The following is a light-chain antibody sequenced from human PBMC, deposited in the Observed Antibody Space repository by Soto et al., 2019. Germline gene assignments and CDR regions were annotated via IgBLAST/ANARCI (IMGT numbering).Light chain of an antibody. CDR2: DVS. V-gene: IGLV2-14*03. Sequence: QSVLTQPASVSGSPGQSITISCTGTSSDVGGYDYVSWYQQHPGKAPKLLIYDVSNRPSGVSTRFSGSKSGNTASLTISGLQAEDEGDYYCTSYTERRIYVFGSGTKLTV. CDR3: TSYTERRIYV. J-gene: IGLJ1*01. CDR1: SSDVGGYDY.